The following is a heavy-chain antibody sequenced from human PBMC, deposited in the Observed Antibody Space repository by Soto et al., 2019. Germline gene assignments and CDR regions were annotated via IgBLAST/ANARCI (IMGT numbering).Heavy chain of an antibody. D-gene: IGHD2-8*01. CDR1: GFTFSDYY. CDR3: VRQGFYCENSVCYPSASAFDI. CDR2: ISYTSTYK. Sequence: QEQLVESGGGLVKPGGSLRLSCAASGFTFSDYYMSWIRQAPGKGLEWVSYISYTSTYKNYADAVKGRFTISRDNAKNSLYLQMNSLRAEDTAVFYCVRQGFYCENSVCYPSASAFDIWGRGTMVTVSS. J-gene: IGHJ3*02. V-gene: IGHV3-11*06.